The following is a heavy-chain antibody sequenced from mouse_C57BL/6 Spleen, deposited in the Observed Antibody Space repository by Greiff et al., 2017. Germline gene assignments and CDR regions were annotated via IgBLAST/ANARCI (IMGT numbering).Heavy chain of an antibody. CDR1: GYSITSGYY. CDR3: ARVTGTSDY. CDR2: ISYDGSN. J-gene: IGHJ2*01. V-gene: IGHV3-6*01. Sequence: VQLKESGPGLVKPSQSLSLTCSVTGYSITSGYYWNWIRQFPGNKLEWMGYISYDGSNNYNPSLKNRISITRDTSKNQFFLKLNSVTTEDTATYYWARVTGTSDYWGQGTTLTVSS. D-gene: IGHD4-1*01.